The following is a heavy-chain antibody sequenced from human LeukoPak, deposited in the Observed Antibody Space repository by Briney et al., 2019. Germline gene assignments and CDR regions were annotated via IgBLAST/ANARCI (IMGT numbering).Heavy chain of an antibody. CDR3: ARDSGGYSSGWEFDY. CDR1: GYSFTSYW. CDR2: IYPGDSDT. D-gene: IGHD6-19*01. Sequence: RGESLKISCTGSGYSFTSYWIGWVRQMPGKGLEWMGIIYPGDSDTRYSPSFQGQVTISADKSISTAYLQWSSLKASDAAMYYCARDSGGYSSGWEFDYWGQGTLVTVSS. V-gene: IGHV5-51*01. J-gene: IGHJ4*02.